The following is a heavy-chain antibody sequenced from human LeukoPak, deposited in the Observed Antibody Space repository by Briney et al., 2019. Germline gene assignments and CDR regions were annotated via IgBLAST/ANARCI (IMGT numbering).Heavy chain of an antibody. D-gene: IGHD3-9*01. CDR1: GCSISSYY. V-gene: IGHV4-59*12. J-gene: IGHJ4*02. CDR3: ARVNNYDILTGYFSVPYFDY. CDR2: IYYSGST. Sequence: AETLSLTCTVSGCSISSYYWSWIRQPPGKGLEWIGYIYYSGSTNYNPSLKSRVTISVDTSKNQFSLKLSSVTAADTAVYYCARVNNYDILTGYFSVPYFDYWGQGTLVTVSS.